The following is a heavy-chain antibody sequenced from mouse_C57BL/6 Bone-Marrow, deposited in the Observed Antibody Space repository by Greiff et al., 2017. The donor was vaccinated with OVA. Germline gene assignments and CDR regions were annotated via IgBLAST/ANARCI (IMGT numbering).Heavy chain of an antibody. CDR1: GYTFTSYW. D-gene: IGHD3-3*01. V-gene: IGHV1-50*01. Sequence: QVQLQQPGAELVKPGASVKLSCKASGYTFTSYWMQWVKQRPGQGLEWIGEIDPSDSYTNYNQKFKGKGTLTVDTSSSTAYMQLSSLTSEDSAVYYCARGTVYFFDSWGQGTTLTVSS. J-gene: IGHJ2*01. CDR3: ARGTVYFFDS. CDR2: IDPSDSYT.